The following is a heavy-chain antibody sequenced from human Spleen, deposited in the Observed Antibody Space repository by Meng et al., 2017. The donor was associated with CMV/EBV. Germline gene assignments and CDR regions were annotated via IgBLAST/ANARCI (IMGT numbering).Heavy chain of an antibody. CDR3: ALSRDGYNWEFFFDY. D-gene: IGHD5-24*01. CDR1: GFPFTTYW. V-gene: IGHV3-7*01. J-gene: IGHJ4*02. CDR2: INQDGSDK. Sequence: GESLKISCAASGFPFTTYWMNWVRQAPGKGLEWVANINQDGSDKYYVDSVKGRFTISRDNAKKSLYLQMNSLRAEDTAVYYCALSRDGYNWEFFFDYWGQGTLVTVSS.